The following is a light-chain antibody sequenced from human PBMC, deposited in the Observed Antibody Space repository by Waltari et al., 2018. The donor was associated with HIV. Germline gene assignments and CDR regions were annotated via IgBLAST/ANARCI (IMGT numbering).Light chain of an antibody. Sequence: VLTQPPSVSAAPGQKVAISCSGSSSDIGNNYVSWYQHLPGTAPKLLIYDNNKRPSGIPDRFSGSKSGTSATLGITGLQTGDEANYYCGTWDTSLSAGVFGGGTKLTVL. V-gene: IGLV1-51*01. J-gene: IGLJ3*02. CDR2: DNN. CDR3: GTWDTSLSAGV. CDR1: SSDIGNNY.